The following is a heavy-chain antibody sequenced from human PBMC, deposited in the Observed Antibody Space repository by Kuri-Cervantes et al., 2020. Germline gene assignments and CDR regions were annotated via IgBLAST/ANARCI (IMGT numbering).Heavy chain of an antibody. CDR3: AKDGHPVPDRWYFDL. D-gene: IGHD1-14*01. Sequence: GESLKISCAASGFTFSSYAMHWVRQAPGKGLEWVAVISYDGSNKYYADSVKGRFTISRDNSKNTLYLQMNSLRAEDTALYYCAKDGHPVPDRWYFDLWGRGTLVTVSS. V-gene: IGHV3-30-3*01. CDR2: ISYDGSNK. CDR1: GFTFSSYA. J-gene: IGHJ2*01.